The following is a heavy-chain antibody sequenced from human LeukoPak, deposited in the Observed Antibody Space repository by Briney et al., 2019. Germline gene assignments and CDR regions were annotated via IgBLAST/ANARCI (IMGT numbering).Heavy chain of an antibody. CDR3: ARARASGRSGFDY. J-gene: IGHJ4*02. D-gene: IGHD2-15*01. CDR1: GLTVSSYS. Sequence: GGSLRLSCVAPGLTVSSYSMNWVRQAPGKGLEWVSYISSSSSTIYYADSVKGRFTISRDNAKNSLDLQMNSLRDEDTAVYYRARARASGRSGFDYWGQGTLVTVPS. CDR2: ISSSSSTI. V-gene: IGHV3-48*02.